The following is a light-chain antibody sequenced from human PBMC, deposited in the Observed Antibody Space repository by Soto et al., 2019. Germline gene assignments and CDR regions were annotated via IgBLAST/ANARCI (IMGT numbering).Light chain of an antibody. CDR3: SSYTTGRTYV. CDR1: SYDVRFYNS. V-gene: IGLV2-14*01. J-gene: IGLJ1*01. Sequence: QSALTQPASVSGSPGQSISISCSGTSYDVRFYNSVSWCLQRPGKAPKVMIFDVSVRPSGVSYRFTGTKSGNTAYLTISGFQAEDEADYYCSSYTTGRTYVFGTGSKVTVL. CDR2: DVS.